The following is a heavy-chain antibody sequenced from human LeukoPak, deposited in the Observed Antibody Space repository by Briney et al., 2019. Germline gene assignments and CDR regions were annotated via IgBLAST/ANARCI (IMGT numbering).Heavy chain of an antibody. CDR3: AKWGDYDVLTGYYDSDY. Sequence: PGASLRLSCAASGFTFSNYAMRWVRQAPGKGLEWVSAVSGRDTSTHYTDSVKGRFTISRDNSKNTLYLQMNSLSAEDTAIYYCAKWGDYDVLTGYYDSDYWGQGTLVTVSS. J-gene: IGHJ4*02. V-gene: IGHV3-23*01. CDR1: GFTFSNYA. D-gene: IGHD3-9*01. CDR2: VSGRDTST.